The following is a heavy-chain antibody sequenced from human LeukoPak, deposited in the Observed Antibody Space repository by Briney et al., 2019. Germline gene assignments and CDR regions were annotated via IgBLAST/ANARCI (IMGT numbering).Heavy chain of an antibody. V-gene: IGHV3-20*04. Sequence: GGSLRLSCAASGFTFSSYAMHWVRQAPGKGLEWVSGINWNGGSTGYADSVKGRFTISRDNAKNSLYLQMNSLRAEDTALYYCARDHSSSWRDAFDIWGQGTMVTVSS. D-gene: IGHD6-13*01. CDR1: GFTFSSYA. CDR2: INWNGGST. CDR3: ARDHSSSWRDAFDI. J-gene: IGHJ3*02.